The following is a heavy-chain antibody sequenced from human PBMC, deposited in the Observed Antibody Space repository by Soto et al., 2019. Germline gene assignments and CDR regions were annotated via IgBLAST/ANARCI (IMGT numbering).Heavy chain of an antibody. J-gene: IGHJ4*02. CDR1: GFHFSSYT. CDR3: ARGDAYNSFDY. V-gene: IGHV3-21*01. CDR2: ISSSGDYI. D-gene: IGHD1-1*01. Sequence: GGSLRLSCAASGFHFSSYTMNWVRQAPGKGLEWVSSISSSGDYIYYADSVKGRFTISRDNAKNSLYLQMSSLRAGDTAMFYCARGDAYNSFDYWGQGALVTVSS.